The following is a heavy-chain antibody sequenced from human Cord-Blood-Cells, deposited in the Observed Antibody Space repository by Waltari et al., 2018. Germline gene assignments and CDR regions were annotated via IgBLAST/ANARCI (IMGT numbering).Heavy chain of an antibody. CDR2: IIPIFGTA. CDR1: GGTFSSYA. Sequence: QVQLVQSGAEVKKPGSSVKVSCKASGGTFSSYAISWVRQAPGQGLEWMGGIIPIFGTANYAQKFQGRVTITADESTSTAYMELSSLRSEDTAVYYCARDLRCGGDCYDAFDIWGQGTMVTVSS. CDR3: ARDLRCGGDCYDAFDI. D-gene: IGHD2-21*01. J-gene: IGHJ3*02. V-gene: IGHV1-69*01.